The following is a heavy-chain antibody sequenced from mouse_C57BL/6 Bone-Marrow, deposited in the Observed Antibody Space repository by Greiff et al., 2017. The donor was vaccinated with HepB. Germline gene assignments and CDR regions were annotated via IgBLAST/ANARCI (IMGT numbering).Heavy chain of an antibody. CDR1: GFTFTDYY. CDR3: ARYRYYWGGFDY. D-gene: IGHD1-1*01. CDR2: IRNKANGYTT. J-gene: IGHJ2*01. V-gene: IGHV7-3*01. Sequence: EVKLMESGGGLVQPGGSLSLSCAASGFTFTDYYMSWVRQPPGKALEWLGFIRNKANGYTTEYSASVKGRFTISRDNSQSILYLQMNALRAEDSATYYCARYRYYWGGFDYWGQGTTLTVSS.